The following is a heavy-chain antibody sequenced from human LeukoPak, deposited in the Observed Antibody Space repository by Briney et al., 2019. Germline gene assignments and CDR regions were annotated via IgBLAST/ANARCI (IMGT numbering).Heavy chain of an antibody. CDR2: INSDGSWT. CDR1: GSYW. D-gene: IGHD5-12*01. Sequence: GGSLRLSCAASGSYWMHWVRQAPGKGLVWVSHINSDGSWTSYADSVKGRFTISKDNAKNTVYLQMNSLRAEDTAVYYCARDSSGYDKYFDYWGQGTLVTVSS. V-gene: IGHV3-74*01. J-gene: IGHJ4*02. CDR3: ARDSSGYDKYFDY.